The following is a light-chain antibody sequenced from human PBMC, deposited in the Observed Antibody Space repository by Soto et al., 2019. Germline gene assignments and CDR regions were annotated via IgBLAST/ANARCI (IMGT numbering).Light chain of an antibody. J-gene: IGKJ1*01. CDR2: GAF. Sequence: EIVLTQSPDTLSLSPGERATLSCRASQSVSSSYLAWYQQKPGQAPRLLIYGAFSRATGITDRFSGGGSGTDFTLIISRLEPEDFAVYYCQQYGSSPRTFGQGTKVEIK. CDR3: QQYGSSPRT. CDR1: QSVSSSY. V-gene: IGKV3-20*01.